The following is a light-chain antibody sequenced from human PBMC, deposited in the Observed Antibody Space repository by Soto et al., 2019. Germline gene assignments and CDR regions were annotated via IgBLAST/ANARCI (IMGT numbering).Light chain of an antibody. J-gene: IGKJ3*01. Sequence: DIQMTQSPSSLSASVGDRVTITCQASHDITSYLNWYQHKPGQAPKLLLYDASILEAGVPSRFRGSGSGTDFTFTISSLQTEDVATYYCQKCDYLPIFGPGTTVDLK. CDR3: QKCDYLPI. CDR1: HDITSY. V-gene: IGKV1-33*01. CDR2: DAS.